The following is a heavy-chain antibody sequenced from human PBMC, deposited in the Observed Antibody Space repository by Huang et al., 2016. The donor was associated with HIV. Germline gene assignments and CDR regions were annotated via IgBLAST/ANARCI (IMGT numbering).Heavy chain of an antibody. CDR1: GGTFSSYG. Sequence: QVQLVQSGAEMKKPGSSVKVSCTAPGGTFSSYGIRWVRQAPGQGLEWRGGIVPIFRRTNYGQKCQGRLTITADESTSTAYMELSSLRSQDSAIYFCARGVFDGVWSGDLLPHFYYMDVWGKGTTVTVSS. V-gene: IGHV1-69*13. J-gene: IGHJ6*03. CDR2: IVPIFRRT. CDR3: ARGVFDGVWSGDLLPHFYYMDV. D-gene: IGHD3-10*01.